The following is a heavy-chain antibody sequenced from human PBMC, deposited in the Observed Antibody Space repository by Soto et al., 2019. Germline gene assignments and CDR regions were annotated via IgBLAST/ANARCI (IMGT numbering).Heavy chain of an antibody. J-gene: IGHJ6*02. CDR1: GGTFSSYA. D-gene: IGHD3-10*01. CDR3: AAAFSGIWYYYYYGMDV. CDR2: IIPIFGTA. Sequence: SVKVSCKASGGTFSSYAISWVRQAPGQGLEWMGGIIPIFGTANYAQKFQGRVTITADESTSTAYMELSSLRSEDTAVYYCAAAFSGIWYYYYYGMDVWGQGTTVTVSS. V-gene: IGHV1-69*13.